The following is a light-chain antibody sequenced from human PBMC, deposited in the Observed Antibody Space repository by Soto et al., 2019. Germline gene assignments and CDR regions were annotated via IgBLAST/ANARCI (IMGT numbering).Light chain of an antibody. V-gene: IGLV2-14*03. CDR1: SSDIGAFTF. CDR2: DVK. J-gene: IGLJ1*01. CDR3: SSYTSSSTHV. Sequence: QSALTQPASVSGSPGQSITISCTGTSSDIGAFTFVSWYQQHPGKVPKLMIFDVKRGPSGVSDRFSGSKSGNTASLTISGLQADYDGDYYCSSYTSSSTHVFGSGTKLTVL.